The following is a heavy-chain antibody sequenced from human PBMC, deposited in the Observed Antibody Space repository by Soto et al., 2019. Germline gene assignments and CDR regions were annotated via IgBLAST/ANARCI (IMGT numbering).Heavy chain of an antibody. V-gene: IGHV4-30-4*01. Sequence: SETLSLTCTVSGGSISTEYYWSWIRQPPGKGLEWIGYIYYSGSTYYNPTLKNRVTISVDTSKNQFSLKVYSVTAADTAVYYCARAPYRGANSRDAFDIWGQGTMVTVSS. CDR1: GGSISTEYY. J-gene: IGHJ3*02. D-gene: IGHD7-27*01. CDR2: IYYSGST. CDR3: ARAPYRGANSRDAFDI.